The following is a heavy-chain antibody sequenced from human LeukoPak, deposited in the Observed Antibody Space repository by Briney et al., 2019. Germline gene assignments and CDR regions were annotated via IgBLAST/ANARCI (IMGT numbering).Heavy chain of an antibody. D-gene: IGHD2-2*01. J-gene: IGHJ1*01. CDR1: GFTFSSYW. CDR2: IKQDGSEE. Sequence: GGSLRLSCAASGFTFSSYWMSWVHQAPGKGLEWVANIKQDGSEEYYVDSVKGRFTISRDNAKNSLYLQMNSLRAEDTAVYYCATNLLGDIVVVPAAHEYFQHWGQGTLVTVSS. CDR3: ATNLLGDIVVVPAAHEYFQH. V-gene: IGHV3-7*01.